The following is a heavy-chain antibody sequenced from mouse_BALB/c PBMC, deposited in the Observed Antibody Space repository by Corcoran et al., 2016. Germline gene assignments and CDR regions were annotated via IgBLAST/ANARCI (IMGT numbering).Heavy chain of an antibody. CDR3: ARRGDGYYFDY. Sequence: QVTLKESGPGILQPSQTLSLPCSFSGFSLSTSGMGVSWIRQPSGKGLEWLAHIYWDDDKRYNPSLKSRLTISKDTSRNQVFLKITSVDTADTATYYCARRGDGYYFDYWGQGTTLTVSS. V-gene: IGHV8-12*01. J-gene: IGHJ2*01. CDR2: IYWDDDK. D-gene: IGHD2-3*01. CDR1: GFSLSTSGMG.